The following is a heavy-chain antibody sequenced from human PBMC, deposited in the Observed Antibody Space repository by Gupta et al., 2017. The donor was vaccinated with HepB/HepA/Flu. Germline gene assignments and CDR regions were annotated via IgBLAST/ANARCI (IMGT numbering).Heavy chain of an antibody. D-gene: IGHD3-22*01. Sequence: EVQLVESGGGLVKPGGSLRLYCAASGFTFSSYSMNWVGQAPGKGLEWVSSISSSCSYIYYADSVKGRFTISRDNAKNSLYLQMNSLRAEDTAVYYCARDRQDYYDSSGYHAFDIWGQGTMVTVSS. CDR2: ISSSCSYI. CDR3: ARDRQDYYDSSGYHAFDI. J-gene: IGHJ3*02. V-gene: IGHV3-21*01. CDR1: GFTFSSYS.